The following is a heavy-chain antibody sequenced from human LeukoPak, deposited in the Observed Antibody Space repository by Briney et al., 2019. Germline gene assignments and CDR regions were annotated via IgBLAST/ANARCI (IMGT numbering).Heavy chain of an antibody. D-gene: IGHD1-14*01. CDR1: GFPFSNYA. J-gene: IGHJ5*02. CDR2: ISGSGGET. CDR3: AKSNREFDP. V-gene: IGHV3-23*01. Sequence: GSLRLSCAVSGFPFSNYAMSWVRQAPGKGLEWVAAISGSGGETYYVDSVQGRFTISRDNSKNTLYLEMNSLKAEDTAVYYCAKSNREFDPWGKGTLVTVSS.